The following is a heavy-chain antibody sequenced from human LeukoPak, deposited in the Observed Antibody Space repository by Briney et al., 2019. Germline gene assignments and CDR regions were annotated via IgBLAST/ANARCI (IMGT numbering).Heavy chain of an antibody. V-gene: IGHV3-30*02. J-gene: IGHJ4*02. CDR3: AKDMDIVVVPAAISGDY. D-gene: IGHD2-2*03. Sequence: GGSLRLSCAASGFSFRTYGMHWVRQAPGKGLEWVAYIHSDGSNKYYADSVKGRFTISRDNSKNTLYLQMNSLRAEDTAVYYCAKDMDIVVVPAAISGDYWGQGTLVTVSS. CDR2: IHSDGSNK. CDR1: GFSFRTYG.